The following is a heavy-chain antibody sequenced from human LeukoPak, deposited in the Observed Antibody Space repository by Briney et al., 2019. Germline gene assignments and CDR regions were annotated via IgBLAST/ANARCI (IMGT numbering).Heavy chain of an antibody. CDR3: ARSARLMKGVVEVTALDD. V-gene: IGHV3-30*04. J-gene: IGHJ4*02. CDR1: GFTFSSYA. D-gene: IGHD3-3*01. CDR2: ISYDGSNK. Sequence: QSGGSLRLSCAASGFTFSSYAMHWVRQAPGKGLEWVAVISYDGSNKYYADSVKGRFTIARDNAKNSVYLEMNSLRADDTAVYYCARSARLMKGVVEVTALDDWGQGTLVTVSS.